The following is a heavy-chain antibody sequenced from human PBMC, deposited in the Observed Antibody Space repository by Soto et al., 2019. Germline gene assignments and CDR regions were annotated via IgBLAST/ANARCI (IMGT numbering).Heavy chain of an antibody. V-gene: IGHV3-30*03. CDR1: GLTSSSYG. CDR2: IAYDRSNK. J-gene: IGHJ4*02. CDR3: ASRGNSDY. D-gene: IGHD3-16*01. Sequence: PWRPERLTSVASGLTSSSYGLHWVRQAPGKGLEWVAVIAYDRSNKYYAVSVKGPFTISRDNSKDTLYLQMNSLRAEDTAVYYCASRGNSDYCGQGSLVTVTS.